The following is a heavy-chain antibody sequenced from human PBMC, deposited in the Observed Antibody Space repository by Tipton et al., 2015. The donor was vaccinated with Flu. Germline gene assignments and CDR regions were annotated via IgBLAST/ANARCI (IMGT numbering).Heavy chain of an antibody. J-gene: IGHJ4*02. CDR2: FFHSGST. CDR3: AREDLGGGSFFDY. CDR1: GYSIRSGYY. V-gene: IGHV4-38-2*02. Sequence: TLSLTCSVSGYSIRSGYYWGWIRQPPGKGLEWIGNFFHSGSTYYNPSLKSRVTISEDRSRNQFSLELMSVTVADTAVYYCAREDLGGGSFFDYWDQGTLVTVSS. D-gene: IGHD3-16*01.